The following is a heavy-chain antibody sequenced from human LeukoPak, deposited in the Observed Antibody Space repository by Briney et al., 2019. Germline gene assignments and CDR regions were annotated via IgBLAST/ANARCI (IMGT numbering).Heavy chain of an antibody. D-gene: IGHD3-10*01. CDR1: GFTFDDYA. CDR3: AKGGGGYSYYYYMDV. CDR2: ISWNSGSI. Sequence: GGSLRLSCAASGFTFDDYAMHCVRQAPGKGLEWVSGISWNSGSIGYADSVKGRFTISRDNAKNSLYLQMNSLRAEDMALYYCAKGGGGYSYYYYMDVWGKGTTVTVSS. J-gene: IGHJ6*03. V-gene: IGHV3-9*03.